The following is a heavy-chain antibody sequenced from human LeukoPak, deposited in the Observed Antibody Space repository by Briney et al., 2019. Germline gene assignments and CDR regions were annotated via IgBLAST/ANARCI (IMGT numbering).Heavy chain of an antibody. CDR1: GGTFSSYT. J-gene: IGHJ4*02. CDR2: IIPILGIA. CDR3: AMGVVVPEYYFDY. Sequence: SVEVSCKASGGTFSSYTISWVRQAPGQGLEWMGRIIPILGIANYAQKFQGRVTITADKSTSTAYMELSSLRSEDTAVYYCAMGVVVPEYYFDYWGQGTLVTVSS. V-gene: IGHV1-69*02. D-gene: IGHD2-2*01.